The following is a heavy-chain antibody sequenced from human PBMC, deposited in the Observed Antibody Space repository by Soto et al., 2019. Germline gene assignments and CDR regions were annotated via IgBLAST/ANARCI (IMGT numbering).Heavy chain of an antibody. J-gene: IGHJ4*02. D-gene: IGHD4-17*01. CDR3: ATTVTTVDY. Sequence: QTGGSLRLSCSASGFTFSGYAMHWVRQAPGKGLEYVSAISSNGGSTYYADSVKGRFTISRDNAKNSLYLQMNSLRAEDTAVYYCATTVTTVDYWGQGTLVTVSS. CDR1: GFTFSGYA. V-gene: IGHV3-64*04. CDR2: ISSNGGST.